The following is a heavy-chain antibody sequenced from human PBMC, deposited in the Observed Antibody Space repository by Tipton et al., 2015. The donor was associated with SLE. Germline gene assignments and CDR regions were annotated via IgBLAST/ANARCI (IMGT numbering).Heavy chain of an antibody. CDR2: IYYSGST. CDR1: GGSISSYY. V-gene: IGHV4-59*04. CDR3: ATTGFDI. D-gene: IGHD2-8*02. J-gene: IGHJ3*02. Sequence: LRLSCTVSGGSISSYYWSWIRQPPGKGLEWIGYIYYSGSTYYNPSLKSRVTISVDTSKNQFSLKLSSVTAADTAVYYCATTGFDIWGQGTMVTVSS.